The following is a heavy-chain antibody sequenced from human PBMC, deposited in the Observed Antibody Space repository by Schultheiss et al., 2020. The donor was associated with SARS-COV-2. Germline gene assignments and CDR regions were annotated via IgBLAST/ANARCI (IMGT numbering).Heavy chain of an antibody. CDR3: ASVLFDWGVDY. D-gene: IGHD3/OR15-3a*01. CDR1: GFTFSSYE. Sequence: GGSLRLSCAASGFTFSSYEMNWVRQAPGKGLEWVSYISPSSGTTYYADSVKGRFTISRDNAKNSLYLQMTSLRDEDTAVYYCASVLFDWGVDYWGQGTLVTVSS. V-gene: IGHV3-48*02. CDR2: ISPSSGTT. J-gene: IGHJ4*02.